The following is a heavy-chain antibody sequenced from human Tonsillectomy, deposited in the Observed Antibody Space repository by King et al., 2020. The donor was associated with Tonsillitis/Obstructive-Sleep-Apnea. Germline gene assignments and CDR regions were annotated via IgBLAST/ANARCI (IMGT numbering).Heavy chain of an antibody. J-gene: IGHJ4*02. CDR2: IFSNDAK. D-gene: IGHD6-19*01. CDR3: ARIDGSGWYRPQYDY. V-gene: IGHV2-26*01. CDR1: GFSLSNARMG. Sequence: VTLKESGPVLVKPTETLTLTCTVSGFSLSNARMGVSWIRQPPGKALEGLAHIFSNDAKSYSTSLKSRLTISKDTSKSQVVLTMTNMYPVDTATNYCARIDGSGWYRPQYDYWGQGTLVTVSS.